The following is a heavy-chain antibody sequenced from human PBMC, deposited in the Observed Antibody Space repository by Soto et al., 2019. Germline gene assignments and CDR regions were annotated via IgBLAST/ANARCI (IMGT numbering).Heavy chain of an antibody. J-gene: IGHJ4*02. V-gene: IGHV3-23*01. CDR2: ISYSGTMT. CDR3: AKDPTVSLRGSDY. Sequence: RRLSCAASGFSFSSYAMTWVRQAPGKGLEWVSTISYSGTMTYYADSVKGRFTISRDNCKNTLYLQMTRLRDEDTAVYYCAKDPTVSLRGSDYWGQGNLVTVSS. D-gene: IGHD4-17*01. CDR1: GFSFSSYA.